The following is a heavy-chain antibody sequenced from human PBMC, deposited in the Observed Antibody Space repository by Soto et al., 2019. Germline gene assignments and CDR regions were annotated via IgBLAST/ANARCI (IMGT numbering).Heavy chain of an antibody. CDR2: IFHSEST. CDR3: ARLFCSSSSCLTPSWFDP. CDR1: GSSISSNNW. Sequence: QVQLRESGPGLVKPSGTLSLTCAVSGSSISSNNWWSWVRQAPGPGLEWIGDIFHSESTNYNPSLKSRVTISVDKSKNQFSLKLSSVTAADTAMYYCARLFCSSSSCLTPSWFDPWGQGTLVTVSS. V-gene: IGHV4-4*02. J-gene: IGHJ5*02. D-gene: IGHD2-2*01.